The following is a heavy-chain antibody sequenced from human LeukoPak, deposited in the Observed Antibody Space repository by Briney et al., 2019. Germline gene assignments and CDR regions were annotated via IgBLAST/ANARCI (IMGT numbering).Heavy chain of an antibody. CDR2: IYYSGST. V-gene: IGHV4-59*01. CDR3: ARGRGSIFGVGLYYYYMDV. J-gene: IGHJ6*03. Sequence: SETLSLTCTVSGDSISSYYWSWIRQPPGRAGEWSGYIYYSGSTNYNPSLKSRVTISVDTSKNQFSLKLSSVTAADTAVYYCARGRGSIFGVGLYYYYMDVWGKGTTVTVSS. CDR1: GDSISSYY. D-gene: IGHD3-3*01.